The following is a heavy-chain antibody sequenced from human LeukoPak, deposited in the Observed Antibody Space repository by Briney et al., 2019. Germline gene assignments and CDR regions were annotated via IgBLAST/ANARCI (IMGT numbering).Heavy chain of an antibody. D-gene: IGHD6-13*01. J-gene: IGHJ4*02. CDR2: MNQDGSEI. V-gene: IGHV3-7*01. CDR1: GFTFSTYA. Sequence: GGSLRLSCAASGFTFSTYAMSWVRQAPGKGLEWVANMNQDGSEIYHVDSVKDRFTISRDNAKKSLYLQMNSLRAEDTAVYYCARSDSSRWYSLHDYWGQGTLVTVSS. CDR3: ARSDSSRWYSLHDY.